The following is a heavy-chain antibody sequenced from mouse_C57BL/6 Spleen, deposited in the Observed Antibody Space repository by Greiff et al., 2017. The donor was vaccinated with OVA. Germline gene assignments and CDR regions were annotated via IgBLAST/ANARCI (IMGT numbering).Heavy chain of an antibody. CDR2: IDPSDSYT. CDR1: GYTFTSYW. D-gene: IGHD2-3*01. V-gene: IGHV1-59*01. CDR3: ARSGDGYYGGIFDY. Sequence: VKLQQPGAELVRPGTSVKLSCKASGYTFTSYWMHWVKQRPGQGLEWIGVIDPSDSYTNYNQKFKGKATLTVDTSSSTAYMQLSSLTSEDSAVYYCARSGDGYYGGIFDYWGQGTTLTVSS. J-gene: IGHJ2*01.